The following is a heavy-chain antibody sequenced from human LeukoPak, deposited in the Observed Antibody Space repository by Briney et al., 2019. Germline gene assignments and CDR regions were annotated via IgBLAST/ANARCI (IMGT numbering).Heavy chain of an antibody. Sequence: PGGSLRLSCAASGFTFDDYAMHWVRQAPGKGLEWVSLISGDGGSTYYADSVKGRFTISRDNSKNSLYLQMNSLRTEDTALYYCAKADSSGYYRLAAALDIWGQGTMVTVSS. D-gene: IGHD3-22*01. CDR1: GFTFDDYA. J-gene: IGHJ3*02. CDR2: ISGDGGST. CDR3: AKADSSGYYRLAAALDI. V-gene: IGHV3-43*02.